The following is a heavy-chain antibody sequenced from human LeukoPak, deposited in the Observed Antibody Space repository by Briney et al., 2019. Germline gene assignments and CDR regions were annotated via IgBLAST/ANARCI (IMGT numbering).Heavy chain of an antibody. Sequence: GSLRLSCAASGFTFSSYSMNWVRQPPGKGLEWIGEINHSGSTNYNPSLKSRVTISVDTSKNQFSLKLSSVTAADTAVYYCARGRGIVVVPAARYYYYMDVWGKGTTVTVSS. D-gene: IGHD2-2*01. CDR3: ARGRGIVVVPAARYYYYMDV. V-gene: IGHV4-34*01. CDR1: GFTFSSYS. J-gene: IGHJ6*03. CDR2: INHSGST.